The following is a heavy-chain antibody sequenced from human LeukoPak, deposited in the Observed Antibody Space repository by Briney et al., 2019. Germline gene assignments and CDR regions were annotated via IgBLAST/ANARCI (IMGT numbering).Heavy chain of an antibody. Sequence: PGGSLRLSCAASGFTFSSDTMNWVRQAPGKGLEWVSSISSGSNYIYYADSLKGRFTISRDNARNSLYLQMNSLRAEDTAVYYCAREAYCSGGSCYYFDYWGQGTLVTVSS. CDR3: AREAYCSGGSCYYFDY. J-gene: IGHJ4*02. CDR1: GFTFSSDT. D-gene: IGHD2-15*01. CDR2: ISSGSNYI. V-gene: IGHV3-21*01.